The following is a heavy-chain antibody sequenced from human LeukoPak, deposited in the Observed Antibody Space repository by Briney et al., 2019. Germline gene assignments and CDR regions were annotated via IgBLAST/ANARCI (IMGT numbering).Heavy chain of an antibody. V-gene: IGHV1-18*04. D-gene: IGHD2-15*01. CDR1: GYTITESF. CDR2: NSAYNIYK. J-gene: IGHJ6*03. Sequence: GASVNVSCKASGYTITESFLQTVRHGPGQGHEYSGWNSAYNIYKNSAQKLQGGVTMTTDTSTSTAYMELRSLRSDDTAVYYCARLPSVDCSGGSCYSYYYYYYMDVWGKGTTVTIAS. CDR3: ARLPSVDCSGGSCYSYYYYYYMDV.